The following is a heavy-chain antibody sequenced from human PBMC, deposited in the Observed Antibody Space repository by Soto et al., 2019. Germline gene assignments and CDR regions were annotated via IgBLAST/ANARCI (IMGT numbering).Heavy chain of an antibody. CDR3: ARMNVGYYDFWSGSYNWFDP. Sequence: GGSLRLSCAASGFTFSSYWMHWVRQAPGEGLVWVSRINSDGSSTSYADSVKGRFTISRDNAKNTLYLQMNSVRAEDTAVYYCARMNVGYYDFWSGSYNWFDPWGQGTLVTVSS. J-gene: IGHJ5*02. V-gene: IGHV3-74*01. CDR1: GFTFSSYW. CDR2: INSDGSST. D-gene: IGHD3-3*01.